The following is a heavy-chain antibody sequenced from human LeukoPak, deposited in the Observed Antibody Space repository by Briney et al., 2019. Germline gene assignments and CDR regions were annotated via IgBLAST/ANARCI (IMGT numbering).Heavy chain of an antibody. Sequence: SETLSLTCAVYGGSFSGYYWSWIRQPPGKGLEWIGEINHSGSTNYNPSLKSRVTISVDTSKNQFSLKLSSVTAADTAVYYCARVSDLWNYYMDVWGKGTTVTVSS. CDR3: ARVSDLWNYYMDV. V-gene: IGHV4-34*01. CDR2: INHSGST. CDR1: GGSFSGYY. J-gene: IGHJ6*03. D-gene: IGHD3-3*01.